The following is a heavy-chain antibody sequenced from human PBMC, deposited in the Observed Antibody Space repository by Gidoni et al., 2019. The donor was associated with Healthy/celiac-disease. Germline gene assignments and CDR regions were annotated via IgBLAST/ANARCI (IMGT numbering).Heavy chain of an antibody. CDR3: ARDENDILTGYYRLGDPYYYGMDV. CDR2: IIPIFGTA. J-gene: IGHJ6*02. Sequence: QVQLVQSGAEVKKPGSSVKVSCKASGGTFSSYAISWVRQAPGQGLEWMGGIIPIFGTANYAQKFQGRVTITADESTSTAYMELSSLRSEDTAVYYCARDENDILTGYYRLGDPYYYGMDVWGQGTTVTVSS. D-gene: IGHD3-9*01. V-gene: IGHV1-69*01. CDR1: GGTFSSYA.